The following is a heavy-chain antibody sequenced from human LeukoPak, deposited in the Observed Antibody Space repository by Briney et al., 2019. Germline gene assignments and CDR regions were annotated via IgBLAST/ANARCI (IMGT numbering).Heavy chain of an antibody. CDR2: ISSSSRTI. CDR1: GFTFSIYS. J-gene: IGHJ4*02. V-gene: IGHV3-48*01. CDR3: AKGFRYFDY. Sequence: GGSLRLSCAASGFTFSIYSMNWVRQAPGKGLEWVSYISSSSRTIHYAASVKGRFSVSRDNSKNTLYLQMNSLRAGDTAIYYCAKGFRYFDYWGQGTLVTVSS.